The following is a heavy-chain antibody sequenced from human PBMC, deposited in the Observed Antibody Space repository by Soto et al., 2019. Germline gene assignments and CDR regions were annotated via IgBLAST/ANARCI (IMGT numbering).Heavy chain of an antibody. V-gene: IGHV5-10-1*01. CDR1: GYSFTSYW. J-gene: IGHJ6*02. Sequence: GESLKISCKGSGYSFTSYWISWVRQMPGKGLEWMGRIDPSDSYTNYSPSFQGHVTISADKSISTAYLQWSSLKASDTAMFYCARQGAAGGNYYYYGMDVWGQGTTVTVS. CDR2: IDPSDSYT. CDR3: ARQGAAGGNYYYYGMDV. D-gene: IGHD6-13*01.